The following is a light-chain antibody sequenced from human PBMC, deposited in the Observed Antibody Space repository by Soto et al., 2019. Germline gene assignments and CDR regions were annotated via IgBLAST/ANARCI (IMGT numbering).Light chain of an antibody. CDR2: EGT. J-gene: IGLJ1*01. CDR1: SSDVGTYDL. Sequence: QSVLTQPASVSGSPGQSIAISCTGTSSDVGTYDLVSWYQQHPGKAPKLMIYEGTKRPSGVSNRFSGSKSANTASLTISGLQPEDEADYYCCSSAGSSLYAFGSGTKVTV. CDR3: CSSAGSSLYA. V-gene: IGLV2-23*01.